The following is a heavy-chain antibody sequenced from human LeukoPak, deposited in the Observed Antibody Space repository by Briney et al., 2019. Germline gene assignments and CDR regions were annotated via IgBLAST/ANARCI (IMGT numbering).Heavy chain of an antibody. CDR2: FDPEDGET. J-gene: IGHJ6*02. V-gene: IGHV1-24*01. CDR1: GYTLTELS. Sequence: ASVKVSCKVSGYTLTELSMHWVRQAPGKGLEWMGGFDPEDGETIYAQKFQGRVTMTEDTSTDTAYMELSSLRSKDTAVYYCATGPTLITIFGVVREVGYYYGMDVWGQGTTVTVSS. D-gene: IGHD3-3*01. CDR3: ATGPTLITIFGVVREVGYYYGMDV.